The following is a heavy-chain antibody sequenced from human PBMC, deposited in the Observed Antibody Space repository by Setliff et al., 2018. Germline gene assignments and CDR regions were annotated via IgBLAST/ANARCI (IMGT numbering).Heavy chain of an antibody. V-gene: IGHV1-18*01. Sequence: ASVKVSCKASGYTFSHSGITWVRQAPGQGLEWMGWISVYTGNTYSAQKFQGRLTMTTDTSTTTAYMELRSLRSDDTAVYYCSRLVRYCTRTSCQRASGDDYWGQGTLVTVSS. CDR2: ISVYTGNT. CDR3: SRLVRYCTRTSCQRASGDDY. CDR1: GYTFSHSG. D-gene: IGHD2-2*01. J-gene: IGHJ4*02.